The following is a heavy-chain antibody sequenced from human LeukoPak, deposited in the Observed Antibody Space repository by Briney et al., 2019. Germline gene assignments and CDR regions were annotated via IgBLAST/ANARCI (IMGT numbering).Heavy chain of an antibody. CDR3: ARLLAIVVVPAATSRHSSSSPSYYYYYYMDV. J-gene: IGHJ6*03. CDR1: GGSISSGSYY. CDR2: IYTSGST. Sequence: SETLSLTCTVSGGSISSGSYYWSWIRQPAGKGLEWIGRIYTSGSTNYNPSLKSRVTISVDTSKNQFSLKLSSVTAADTAVYYCARLLAIVVVPAATSRHSSSSPSYYYYYYMDVWGKGTTVTVSS. D-gene: IGHD2-2*01. V-gene: IGHV4-61*02.